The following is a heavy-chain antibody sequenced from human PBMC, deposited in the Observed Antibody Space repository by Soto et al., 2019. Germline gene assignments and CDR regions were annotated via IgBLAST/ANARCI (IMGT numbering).Heavy chain of an antibody. CDR2: ISHDASKK. V-gene: IGHV3-30*18. Sequence: HLGPSLRLSCVASGFAFSSFGMHWVSLAPGKGLEGVAFISHDASKKKFVDAVKGRFTISRDDSGNTLYLQMTSLRADDTAVYFCAKDWNDANYDYGTDVWGHGTTVTVSS. CDR3: AKDWNDANYDYGTDV. J-gene: IGHJ6*02. D-gene: IGHD1-1*01. CDR1: GFAFSSFG.